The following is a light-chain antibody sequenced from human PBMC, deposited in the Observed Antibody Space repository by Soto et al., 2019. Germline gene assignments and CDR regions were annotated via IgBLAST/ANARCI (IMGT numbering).Light chain of an antibody. CDR2: EVS. Sequence: QSALTQPPSVSGSPGQSITISCTGTSSDVGGYNYVSWYQHHPGKAPKLMIYEVSNRPSGVSNRFSGSKSGNTASLSISGLQAEDEADYYCSSYTTSYTQVFGGGTQVTGL. CDR1: SSDVGGYNY. J-gene: IGLJ3*02. V-gene: IGLV2-14*01. CDR3: SSYTTSYTQV.